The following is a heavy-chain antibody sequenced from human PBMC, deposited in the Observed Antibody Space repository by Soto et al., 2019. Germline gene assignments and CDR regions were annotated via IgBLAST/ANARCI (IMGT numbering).Heavy chain of an antibody. CDR1: GGTFSNYV. D-gene: IGHD1-1*01. CDR2: VIPIFGTA. V-gene: IGHV1-69*01. J-gene: IGHJ4*02. CDR3: AGGGTRVVTYHS. Sequence: QVQLVQSGAEVKKPGSSVKVSCKASGGTFSNYVINWVRQAPGQGLEWMGGVIPIFGTANYAQKFQARVTITAVESTGTAYMELRSLRSEYTAVYYCAGGGTRVVTYHSWGQGTLVTVSS.